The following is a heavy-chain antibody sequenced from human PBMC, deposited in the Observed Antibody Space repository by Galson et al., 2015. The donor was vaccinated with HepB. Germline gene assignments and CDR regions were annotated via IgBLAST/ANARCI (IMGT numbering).Heavy chain of an antibody. CDR3: ARVKGDGYRPDFDY. J-gene: IGHJ4*02. V-gene: IGHV6-1*01. CDR1: GDSVSSHSAA. D-gene: IGHD5-24*01. CDR2: TYYRSKWYN. Sequence: CAISGDSVSSHSAAWNWIRQSPSRGLEWLGRTYYRSKWYNDYAVSVKSRITINPDTSKNQFSLQLNSVTPEDTAVYYCARVKGDGYRPDFDYWGQGTLVTVSS.